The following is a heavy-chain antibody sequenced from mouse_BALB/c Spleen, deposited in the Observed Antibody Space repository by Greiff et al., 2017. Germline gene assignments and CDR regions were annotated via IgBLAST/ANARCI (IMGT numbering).Heavy chain of an antibody. CDR3: ARDWDAFDY. CDR2: ISSGSSTI. D-gene: IGHD4-1*01. CDR1: GFTFSSFG. Sequence: EVMLVESGGGLVQPGGSRKLSCAASGFTFSSFGMHWVRQAPEKGLEWVAYISSGSSTIYYADTVKGRFTISRDNPKNTLFLQMTSLRSEDTAMYYCARDWDAFDYWGQGTTRTVSS. J-gene: IGHJ2*01. V-gene: IGHV5-17*02.